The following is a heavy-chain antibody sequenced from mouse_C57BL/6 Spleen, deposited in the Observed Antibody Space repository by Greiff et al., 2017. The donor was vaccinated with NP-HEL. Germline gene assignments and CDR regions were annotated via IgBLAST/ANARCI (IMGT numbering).Heavy chain of an antibody. D-gene: IGHD2-10*01. CDR3: ARSYYGKGWFAY. Sequence: EVKLMESGGGLVKPGGSLKLSCAASGFTFSDYGMHWVRQAPEKGLEWVAYISSGSSTIYYADTVKGRFTISRDNAKNTLFLQMTSLRSEDTAMYYCARSYYGKGWFAYWGQGTLVTVSA. J-gene: IGHJ3*01. CDR1: GFTFSDYG. CDR2: ISSGSSTI. V-gene: IGHV5-17*01.